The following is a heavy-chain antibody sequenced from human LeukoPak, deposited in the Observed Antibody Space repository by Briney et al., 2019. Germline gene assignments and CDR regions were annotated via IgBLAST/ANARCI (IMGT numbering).Heavy chain of an antibody. J-gene: IGHJ3*02. D-gene: IGHD4-17*01. CDR3: ARSSAVTYGFAFDI. CDR2: IYHSGNT. CDR1: GYSISSGYY. Sequence: SETLSLTCTVSGYSISSGYYWGWIRQPPGKGLEWIGSIYHSGNTYYNPSPKSRATIAVDTSKNQFSLKLSSVTAADTAMYYCARSSAVTYGFAFDIWGQGTMVTVSS. V-gene: IGHV4-38-2*02.